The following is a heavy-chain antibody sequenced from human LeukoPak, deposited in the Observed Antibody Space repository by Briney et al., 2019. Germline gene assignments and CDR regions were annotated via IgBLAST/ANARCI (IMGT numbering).Heavy chain of an antibody. CDR1: GFTFSSYA. J-gene: IGHJ1*01. D-gene: IGHD6-19*01. CDR3: AQDSQWLVCYEY. CDR2: ISGSGGST. V-gene: IGHV3-23*01. Sequence: PGGSLRLSCAASGFTFSSYAMSWVRQAPGKGLEWVSAISGSGGSTYYADSVKGRFTISRDNSKYTLYLQMNSLRADDTAVYYCAQDSQWLVCYEYWGQGPLVTVSS.